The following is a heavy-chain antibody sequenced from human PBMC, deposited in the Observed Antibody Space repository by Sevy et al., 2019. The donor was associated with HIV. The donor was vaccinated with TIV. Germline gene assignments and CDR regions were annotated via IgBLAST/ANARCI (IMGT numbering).Heavy chain of an antibody. CDR2: INHSGST. J-gene: IGHJ3*02. CDR1: GGSFSGNY. CDR3: ARGRAFDI. Sequence: SETLSLTCAVYGGSFSGNYWSWIRQPPGKVLEWIGEINHSGSTNYNPSLKSRVTISVDTSKNQFSLKLSSVTAADTAVSYCARGRAFDIWGQGTMVTVSS. V-gene: IGHV4-34*01.